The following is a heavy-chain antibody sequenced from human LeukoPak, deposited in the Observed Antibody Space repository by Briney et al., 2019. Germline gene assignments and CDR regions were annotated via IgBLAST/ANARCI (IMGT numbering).Heavy chain of an antibody. CDR1: GFTFGTYW. CDR2: IKPDGREE. Sequence: PGGSLRLSCVASGFTFGTYWMSWARQAPGKGLEWVAYIKPDGREEYYVDSVKGRFTVSRDNAKNLLYLQMSSLRAEDTAVYYCGRWLQFGWGQGTVVTVSS. CDR3: GRWLQFG. V-gene: IGHV3-7*01. D-gene: IGHD5-24*01. J-gene: IGHJ3*01.